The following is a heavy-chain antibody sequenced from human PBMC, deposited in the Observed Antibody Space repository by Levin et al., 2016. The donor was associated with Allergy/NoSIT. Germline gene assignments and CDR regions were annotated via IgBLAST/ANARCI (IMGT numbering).Heavy chain of an antibody. CDR3: ARDEYYESGGYFGL. J-gene: IGHJ5*02. CDR1: GFAFRSQA. D-gene: IGHD3-22*01. Sequence: GGSLRLSCEASGFAFRSQAMNWVRQAPGKGLEWVSLASGSGNTYYADSVKGRFIVSRDDSKNTLHLQMSSLRAEDTAVYFCARDEYYESGGYFGLWGQGVLVSVSS. CDR2: ASGSGNT. V-gene: IGHV3-23*01.